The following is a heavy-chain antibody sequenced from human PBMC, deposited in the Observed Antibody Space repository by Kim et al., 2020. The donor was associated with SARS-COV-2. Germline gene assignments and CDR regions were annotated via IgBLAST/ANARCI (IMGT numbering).Heavy chain of an antibody. CDR1: GFTFSSYG. CDR3: AKFGLIAAAGTPFDY. V-gene: IGHV3-30*18. CDR2: ISYDGSNK. D-gene: IGHD6-13*01. Sequence: GGSLRLSCAASGFTFSSYGMHWVRQAPGKGLEWVAVISYDGSNKYYADSVKGRFTISRDNSKNTLYLQMNSLRAEDTAVYYCAKFGLIAAAGTPFDYWGQGTLVTVSS. J-gene: IGHJ4*02.